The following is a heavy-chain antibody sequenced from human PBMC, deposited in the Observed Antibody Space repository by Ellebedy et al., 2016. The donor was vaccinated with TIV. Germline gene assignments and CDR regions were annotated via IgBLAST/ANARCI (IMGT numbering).Heavy chain of an antibody. V-gene: IGHV3-74*01. CDR1: GFTFSDYW. CDR3: SRHTDYALDY. Sequence: PGGSLRLSCVVSGFTFSDYWMHWVRQDPGKGLVWVSRINGDGKSTWYADSVKGRFTFSRDNGQNTLSLQMNSLRAEDTAVYYCSRHTDYALDYWGQGALVTVSS. J-gene: IGHJ4*02. D-gene: IGHD4-17*01. CDR2: INGDGKST.